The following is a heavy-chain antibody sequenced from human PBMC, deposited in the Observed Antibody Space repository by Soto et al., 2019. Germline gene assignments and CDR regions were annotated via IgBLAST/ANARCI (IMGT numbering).Heavy chain of an antibody. CDR3: ARQEYSSSSGAFDI. Sequence: GESLKISCKGSGYSFTSYWIGWVRQMPGKGLEWMGIIYPGDSDTRYSPPFQGQVTISADKSISTAYLQWSGLKASDTAMYYCARQEYSSSSGAFDIWGQGTMVTVSS. D-gene: IGHD6-6*01. J-gene: IGHJ3*02. CDR2: IYPGDSDT. CDR1: GYSFTSYW. V-gene: IGHV5-51*01.